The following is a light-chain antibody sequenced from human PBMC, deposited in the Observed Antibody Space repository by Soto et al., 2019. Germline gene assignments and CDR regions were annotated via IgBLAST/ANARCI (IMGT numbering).Light chain of an antibody. CDR2: AAS. J-gene: IGKJ3*01. V-gene: IGKV1-27*01. CDR3: QKYTSAPFT. Sequence: DIQMTQSPSSLSASVGDRVTITCRASQGIDTYLAWYQQKPWQVPKLLIYAASTLQSGVPSRFRGSGSGTDFTLTISSLQSEDDATDFCQKYTSAPFTFGPGTKVDSK. CDR1: QGIDTY.